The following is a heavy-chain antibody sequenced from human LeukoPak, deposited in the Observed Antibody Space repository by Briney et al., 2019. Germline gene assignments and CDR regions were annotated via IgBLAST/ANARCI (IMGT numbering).Heavy chain of an antibody. Sequence: GGSLRLSCAASGFTFSSYGMHWVRQAPGKGLEWVAVVWYDGSNKYYADSVKGRFTISRDNSKNTLYLQMNSLRAEDTAVYYCARDRIGDGYKFDYWGQGTLVTVSS. D-gene: IGHD5-24*01. CDR1: GFTFSSYG. J-gene: IGHJ4*02. V-gene: IGHV3-33*01. CDR2: VWYDGSNK. CDR3: ARDRIGDGYKFDY.